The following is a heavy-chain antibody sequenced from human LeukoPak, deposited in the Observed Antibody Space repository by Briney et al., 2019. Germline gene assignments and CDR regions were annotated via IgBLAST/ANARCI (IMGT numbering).Heavy chain of an antibody. V-gene: IGHV3-30*18. CDR1: GFTFSSYG. D-gene: IGHD6-19*01. CDR3: AKDKGSGWYGDFQH. CDR2: ISYDGSNK. J-gene: IGHJ1*01. Sequence: GRSRRLSCAPSGFTFSSYGMHWVRQAPGKGLEGVAVISYDGSNKYYADSVKGRFTISRDNSKNTLYLKMNGLRAEDRGVYYCAKDKGSGWYGDFQHWGEGTLVTVSS.